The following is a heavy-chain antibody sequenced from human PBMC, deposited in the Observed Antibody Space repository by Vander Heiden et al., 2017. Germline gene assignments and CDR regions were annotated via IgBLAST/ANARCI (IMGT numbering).Heavy chain of an antibody. V-gene: IGHV3-23*01. D-gene: IGHD6-13*01. CDR2: ISGSGGST. CDR1: GFTFSSDA. CDR3: AKDPRAASLVDY. Sequence: EVQLLESGGGLVQPGGSLRLSCAASGFTFSSDAMSWVRQAQGKGLEWVSAISGSGGSTYYADSVKGRFTISRDNSKNTLYLQMKSLRAEDTAVYYCAKDPRAASLVDYWGQGTLVTVSS. J-gene: IGHJ4*02.